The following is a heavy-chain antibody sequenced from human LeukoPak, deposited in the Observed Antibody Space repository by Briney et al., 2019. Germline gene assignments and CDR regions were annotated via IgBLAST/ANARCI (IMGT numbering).Heavy chain of an antibody. CDR1: GYRFTTYW. CDR2: IYPGDSDT. D-gene: IGHD3-10*02. Sequence: GESLKISCQGSGYRFTTYWIGWVRQMPGKGLEWMGIIYPGDSDTRYSPSFQGQVTISADKSVSTAYLQWSSLKASDTAMYYCARDSGMSGGWWFDPWGQGTLVTVSS. CDR3: ARDSGMSGGWWFDP. J-gene: IGHJ5*02. V-gene: IGHV5-51*01.